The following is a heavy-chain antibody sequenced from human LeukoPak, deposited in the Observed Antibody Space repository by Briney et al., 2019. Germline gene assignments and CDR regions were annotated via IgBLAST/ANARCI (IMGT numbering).Heavy chain of an antibody. D-gene: IGHD3-10*01. Sequence: PGGSLRLSCAASGFTFSSYAMSWVRQAPGKGLEWVSIISTDGGTTHYAESVKGRFTISRDNSKNTLYLQMNSLRAEDTAVYYCAKRRGQVPVTREFDYWGQGTLVTVSS. V-gene: IGHV3-23*01. CDR3: AKRRGQVPVTREFDY. CDR1: GFTFSSYA. J-gene: IGHJ4*02. CDR2: ISTDGGTT.